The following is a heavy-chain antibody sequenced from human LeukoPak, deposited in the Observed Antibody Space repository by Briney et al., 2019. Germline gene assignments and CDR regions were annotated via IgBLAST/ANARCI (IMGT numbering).Heavy chain of an antibody. V-gene: IGHV1-2*02. CDR1: GYTFTGYY. Sequence: ASVKVSCKASGYTFTGYYMYWVRQAPGQGLEWMGWINPNNGGTNYAQKFQGRVTMTRDTFISTAYMELSRLTSDDTAVYFCARNFGDFWSGNDYNWFDPWGQGTLVTVSS. CDR2: INPNNGGT. D-gene: IGHD3-3*01. J-gene: IGHJ5*02. CDR3: ARNFGDFWSGNDYNWFDP.